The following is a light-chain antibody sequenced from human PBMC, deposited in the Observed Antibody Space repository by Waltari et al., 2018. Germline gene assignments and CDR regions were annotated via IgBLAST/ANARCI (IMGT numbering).Light chain of an antibody. V-gene: IGKV3-15*01. J-gene: IGKJ4*01. CDR3: QQYNNWPPT. CDR1: QSVSSN. Sequence: EIVMTQSPATLSVSPGERATLSCRASQSVSSNLAWYQQKPGQAPRFLIHGTSTRATVIPARFSGSGSATEFTLTISSLQSEDFAVYYCQQYNNWPPTFGGGTKVEIK. CDR2: GTS.